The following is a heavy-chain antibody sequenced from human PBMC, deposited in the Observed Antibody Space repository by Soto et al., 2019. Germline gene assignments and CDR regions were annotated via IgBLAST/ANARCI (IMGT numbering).Heavy chain of an antibody. CDR1: GFTFSIYA. CDR2: IGGSGGDT. CDR3: AKDAPGSGWLSDY. J-gene: IGHJ4*02. V-gene: IGHV3-23*01. D-gene: IGHD3-22*01. Sequence: VGSLRLSCAASGFTFSIYAMSWVRQAPGKGLEWVSTIGGSGGDTTYADFVRGRFTVSRDNSRNTLYLQMNSLRAEDTAIYYCAKDAPGSGWLSDYWGRGTLVTVSS.